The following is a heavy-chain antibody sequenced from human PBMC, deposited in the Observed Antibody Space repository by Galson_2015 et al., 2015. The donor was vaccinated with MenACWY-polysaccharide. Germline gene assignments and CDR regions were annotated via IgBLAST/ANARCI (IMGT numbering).Heavy chain of an antibody. V-gene: IGHV3-53*04. Sequence: SLRLSCAASGFTVSSKYMSWVRQAPGKGLEWVSVIYSGDITYYADSVKGRFTISRQNSKNTLCLQMNSLRGDDTAVYYCVRAPATPGTFYFYGMDVWVQGTTVTVSS. J-gene: IGHJ6*02. CDR1: GFTVSSKY. D-gene: IGHD6-13*01. CDR2: IYSGDIT. CDR3: VRAPATPGTFYFYGMDV.